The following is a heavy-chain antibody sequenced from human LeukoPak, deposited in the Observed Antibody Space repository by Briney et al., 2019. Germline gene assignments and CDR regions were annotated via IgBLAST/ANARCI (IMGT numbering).Heavy chain of an antibody. J-gene: IGHJ6*02. CDR3: ARGLHYNILTGGMDV. V-gene: IGHV4-34*01. CDR2: MSHTGAT. D-gene: IGHD3-9*01. Sequence: SETLSLTCAVFGGSFSGYYWSWIRQSPEKGLEWIGEMSHTGATNYDPSLKSRVTVSVDTSKKQFSLNLRSVTAADTAVYYCARGLHYNILTGGMDVWGQGTTVIVSS. CDR1: GGSFSGYY.